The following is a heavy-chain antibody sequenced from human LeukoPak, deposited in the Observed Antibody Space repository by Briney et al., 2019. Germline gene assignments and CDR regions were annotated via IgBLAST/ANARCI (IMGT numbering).Heavy chain of an antibody. CDR1: GFTFSSYS. CDR2: ISSGSSYI. D-gene: IGHD3-10*02. CDR3: AELGITMIGGV. V-gene: IGHV3-21*01. J-gene: IGHJ6*04. Sequence: PGGSLRLSCAASGFTFSSYSMNWVRQAPGKGLEWVSSISSGSSYIYYADSMKGRFTISRDNAKNSLYLQMNSLRAEDMAVYYCAELGITMIGGVWGKGTTVTISS.